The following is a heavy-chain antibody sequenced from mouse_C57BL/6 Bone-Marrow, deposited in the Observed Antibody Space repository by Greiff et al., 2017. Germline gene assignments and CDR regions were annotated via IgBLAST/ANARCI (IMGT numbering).Heavy chain of an antibody. CDR2: IHPNSGST. J-gene: IGHJ2*01. V-gene: IGHV1-64*01. D-gene: IGHD2-10*02. CDR3: ARSGSINY. Sequence: VQLQQSGAELMKPGASVKLSCKATGYTFTGYWIEWVKQRPGHGLEWIGMIHPNSGSTNYNEKFKSKATLTVDKSSSTAYMQLSSLTSEDSAVYYCARSGSINYWGQGTTLTVSP. CDR1: GYTFTGYW.